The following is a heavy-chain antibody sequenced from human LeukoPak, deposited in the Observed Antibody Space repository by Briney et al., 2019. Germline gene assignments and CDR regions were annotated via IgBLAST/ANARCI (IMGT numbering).Heavy chain of an antibody. V-gene: IGHV3-23*01. Sequence: GGSLRLYCAASGFTFSSYAMSWVRQAPGKGLEWVSAISGSGGSTYYADSVKGRFTISRDNSKNTLYLQMNSLRAEDTAVYYCAKDRGAMIVVVIAYWGQGTLVTVSS. CDR1: GFTFSSYA. D-gene: IGHD3-22*01. CDR2: ISGSGGST. CDR3: AKDRGAMIVVVIAY. J-gene: IGHJ4*02.